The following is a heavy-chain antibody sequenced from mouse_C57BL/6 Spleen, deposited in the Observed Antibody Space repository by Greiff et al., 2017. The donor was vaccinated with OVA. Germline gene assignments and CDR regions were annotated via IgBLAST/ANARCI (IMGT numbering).Heavy chain of an antibody. Sequence: EVMLVESGGGLVKPGGSLKLSCAASGFTFSDYGMHWVRQAPEKGLEWVAYISSGSSTIYYADTVKGRFTISRDNAKNTLFLQMTSLRSEDTAMDYCARPGGNYPFDDWGQGTTLTVSS. CDR2: ISSGSSTI. CDR1: GFTFSDYG. V-gene: IGHV5-17*01. D-gene: IGHD2-1*01. CDR3: ARPGGNYPFDD. J-gene: IGHJ2*01.